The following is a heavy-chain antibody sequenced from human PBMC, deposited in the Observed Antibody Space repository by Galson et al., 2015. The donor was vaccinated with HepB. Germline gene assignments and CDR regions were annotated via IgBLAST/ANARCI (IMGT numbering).Heavy chain of an antibody. CDR2: IRYDGSNK. CDR1: GFTFSSYG. J-gene: IGHJ4*02. V-gene: IGHV3-30*02. D-gene: IGHD2-15*01. CDR3: ANVGYCSGGSCPPHFDY. Sequence: SLRLSCAASGFTFSSYGMHWVRQAPGKGLEWVAFIRYDGSNKYYADSVKGRFTISRDNSKNTLYLQMNSLRAEDTAVYYCANVGYCSGGSCPPHFDYWGQGTLVTVSS.